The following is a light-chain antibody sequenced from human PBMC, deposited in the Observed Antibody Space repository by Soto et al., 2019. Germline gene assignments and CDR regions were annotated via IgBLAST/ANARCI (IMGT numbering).Light chain of an antibody. CDR2: DVS. Sequence: QSALTQPRSVSGSPGQTVSISCTGTSSDVGGHNYVSWYQQFPGKAPKLLIYDVSRWPSGVPDRFSASKSGNTASLTISGLQAEDEADYYCSSYAGTDTVVFGGGTKLTVL. J-gene: IGLJ2*01. V-gene: IGLV2-11*01. CDR1: SSDVGGHNY. CDR3: SSYAGTDTVV.